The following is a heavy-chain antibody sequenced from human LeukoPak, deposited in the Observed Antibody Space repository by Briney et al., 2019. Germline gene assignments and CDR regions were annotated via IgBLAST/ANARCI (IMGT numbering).Heavy chain of an antibody. CDR3: ARVRRRYFDWLLSETLYYFDY. J-gene: IGHJ4*02. Sequence: SETLSLTCAVYGGSFSGYYWSWIRQPPGKGLEWIGEINHSGSTNYNPSLKSRVTISVDTSKNQFSLKLSSATAADTAVYYCARVRRRYFDWLLSETLYYFDYWGQGTLVTVSS. CDR2: INHSGST. D-gene: IGHD3-9*01. V-gene: IGHV4-34*01. CDR1: GGSFSGYY.